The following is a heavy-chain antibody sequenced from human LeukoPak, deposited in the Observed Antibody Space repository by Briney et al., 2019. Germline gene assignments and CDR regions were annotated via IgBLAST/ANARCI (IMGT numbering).Heavy chain of an antibody. Sequence: SVKVSCKASGGTFSSYAISWVRQAPGQGLEWMGGIIPILGTANYAQKFQGRVTITADESTSTAYMELSSLRSEDTAVYYCARSRHYYYYMDVWGKGTTVTISS. CDR3: ARSRHYYYYMDV. V-gene: IGHV1-69*13. J-gene: IGHJ6*03. CDR1: GGTFSSYA. CDR2: IIPILGTA.